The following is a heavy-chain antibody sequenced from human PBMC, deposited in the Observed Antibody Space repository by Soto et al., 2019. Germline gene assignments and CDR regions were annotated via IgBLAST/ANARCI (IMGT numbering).Heavy chain of an antibody. D-gene: IGHD1-20*01. CDR1: GGSFSGYY. J-gene: IGHJ6*04. CDR2: INHSGST. Sequence: SETLSLTCAVYGGSFSGYYWSWIRQPPGKGLEWIGEINHSGSTNYNPSLKSRVTISVDTSKNQFSLKLSSVTAADTAVYYCARPQEPNWNYGMDVWGKGTTVTVSS. V-gene: IGHV4-34*01. CDR3: ARPQEPNWNYGMDV.